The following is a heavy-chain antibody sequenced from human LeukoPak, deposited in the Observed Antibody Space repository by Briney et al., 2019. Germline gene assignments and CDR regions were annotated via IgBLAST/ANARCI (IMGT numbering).Heavy chain of an antibody. CDR3: SRDPKNTPYYYDSSGYPE. J-gene: IGHJ4*02. Sequence: GPSLRLSSAASGLTFSSYAMHWVRRAAGRGLDWEAVISYDRSNNYYAGSVKGRITSSSDNSKNTLYLQMNSLRAEDTAVYYCSRDPKNTPYYYDSSGYPEWGQGTLVTVSA. D-gene: IGHD3-22*01. CDR1: GLTFSSYA. CDR2: ISYDRSNN. V-gene: IGHV3-30-3*01.